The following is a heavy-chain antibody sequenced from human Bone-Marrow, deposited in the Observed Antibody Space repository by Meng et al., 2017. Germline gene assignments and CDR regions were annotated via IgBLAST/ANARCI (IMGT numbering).Heavy chain of an antibody. CDR3: AHRDGYSFENDAFDV. D-gene: IGHD5-12*01. CDR2: IYWDDDK. V-gene: IGHV2-5*02. CDR1: GFSLSTSGVG. Sequence: SGPTLVKPTQTLTLTCTFSGFSLSTSGVGVGWIRQPPGKALEWLALIYWDDDKRYSPSLQSRLTITKDTSKNQVVLTMTNMDPVDTATYYCAHRDGYSFENDAFDVWGQGTMVTVSS. J-gene: IGHJ3*01.